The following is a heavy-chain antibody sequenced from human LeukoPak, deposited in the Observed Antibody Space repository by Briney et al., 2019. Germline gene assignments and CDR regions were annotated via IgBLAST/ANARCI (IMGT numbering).Heavy chain of an antibody. CDR2: INPSGGST. CDR3: ARVGRAGILDY. J-gene: IGHJ4*02. D-gene: IGHD6-19*01. Sequence: ASAKVSCKASGYTFTSYYMHWVRQAPGQGLEWMGIINPSGGSTSYAQKFQGRVTMTRDTSTSTVCMELSSLRSEDTAVYYCARVGRAGILDYWGQGTLVTVSS. V-gene: IGHV1-46*01. CDR1: GYTFTSYY.